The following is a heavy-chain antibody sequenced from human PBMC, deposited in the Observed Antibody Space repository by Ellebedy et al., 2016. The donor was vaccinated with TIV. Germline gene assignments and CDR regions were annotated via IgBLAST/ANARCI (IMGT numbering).Heavy chain of an antibody. Sequence: GESLKISCAASGFTFSSYAMGWVRQAPGKGLEWVSLISGSGDNTYYADSVKGRFTISRDNSKDTLYLQMNSLRAEDTAVYYCARATYYYDSTAYSFYFDYWGQGTLVTVSS. CDR2: ISGSGDNT. CDR3: ARATYYYDSTAYSFYFDY. D-gene: IGHD3-22*01. V-gene: IGHV3-23*01. J-gene: IGHJ4*02. CDR1: GFTFSSYA.